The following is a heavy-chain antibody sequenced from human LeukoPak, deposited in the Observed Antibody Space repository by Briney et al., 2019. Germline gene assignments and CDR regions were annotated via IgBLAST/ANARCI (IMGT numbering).Heavy chain of an antibody. V-gene: IGHV4-31*03. J-gene: IGHJ5*02. D-gene: IGHD6-13*01. CDR1: GGSISSGGYY. CDR2: IYYSGST. CDR3: ARVPRNLQTIAAAGTMDNWFDP. Sequence: SETLSLTCTVSGGSISSGGYYWSWIRQHPGKGLEWIVYIYYSGSTYYNPSLKSRVTISVDTSKNQFSLKLSSVTAADTAVYYCARVPRNLQTIAAAGTMDNWFDPWGQGTLVTVSS.